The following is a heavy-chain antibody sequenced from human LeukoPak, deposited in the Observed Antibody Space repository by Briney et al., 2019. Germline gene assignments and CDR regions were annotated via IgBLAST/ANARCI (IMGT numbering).Heavy chain of an antibody. D-gene: IGHD5-18*01. CDR2: IKQDGSEK. V-gene: IGHV3-7*01. Sequence: GGSLRLSCAASGFTFTSYEMNWVRQAPGKGLEWVANIKQDGSEKYYVDSVKGRFTISRDNAKNSLYLQMNSLRAEDTAVYYCATRGYSYGYDYWGQGTLVTVSS. CDR3: ATRGYSYGYDY. CDR1: GFTFTSYE. J-gene: IGHJ4*02.